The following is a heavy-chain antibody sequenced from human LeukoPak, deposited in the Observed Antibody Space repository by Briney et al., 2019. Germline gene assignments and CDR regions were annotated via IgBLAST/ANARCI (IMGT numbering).Heavy chain of an antibody. CDR3: ARSSYGERGRDY. CDR2: ISSSSSYI. D-gene: IGHD5-18*01. J-gene: IGHJ4*02. CDR1: GFTFSSHS. Sequence: GGSLRLFCAASGFTFSSHSMNWVRQAPGKGLEWVSSISSSSSYIYYADSVKGRFTISRDNAKNSLYLQMNSLRAEDTAVYYCARSSYGERGRDYWGQGTLVTVSS. V-gene: IGHV3-21*01.